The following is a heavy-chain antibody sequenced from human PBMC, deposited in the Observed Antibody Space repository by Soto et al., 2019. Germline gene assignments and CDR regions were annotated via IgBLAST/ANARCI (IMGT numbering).Heavy chain of an antibody. V-gene: IGHV1-69*12. CDR2: IIPIFGTA. J-gene: IGHJ1*01. D-gene: IGHD6-19*01. CDR1: GGTFSSYA. Sequence: QVQLVQSGAEVKKPGSSVKVSCKASGGTFSSYAISWVRQAPGQGLEWMGGIIPIFGTANYAQKFQGRVTITADESTSTAYVELSSLRSEDTAVYYCARSGKIAVAAKGRHFQHWGQGTLVTVSS. CDR3: ARSGKIAVAAKGRHFQH.